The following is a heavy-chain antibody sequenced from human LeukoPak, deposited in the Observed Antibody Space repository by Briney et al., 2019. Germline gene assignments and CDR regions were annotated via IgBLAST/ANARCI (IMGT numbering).Heavy chain of an antibody. CDR3: ARGGGIVVVVAATLG. Sequence: GASLKVSSKAAGYTFTRYYMHWVRQAPGQGLEWMGWINPNSGGTNYAQKFQGRVTITRDTPISTACMQLSRLRSDDTAVYSCARGGGIVVVVAATLGWGQGTLVTVSS. CDR1: GYTFTRYY. CDR2: INPNSGGT. J-gene: IGHJ4*02. D-gene: IGHD2-15*01. V-gene: IGHV1-2*02.